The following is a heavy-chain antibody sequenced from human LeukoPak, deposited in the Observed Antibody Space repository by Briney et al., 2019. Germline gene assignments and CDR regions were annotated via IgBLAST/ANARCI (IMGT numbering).Heavy chain of an antibody. Sequence: GGSLRLSCAASGFTFDDYAMHWVRQAPGKGLEWVSGISWNSGSIGYADSVKGRFTISRDNAKNSLYLQMNSLRAEDTALYYCAKDKRDSSSCPHPIGSCGLLYAFDIWGQGTMVTVSS. CDR2: ISWNSGSI. J-gene: IGHJ3*02. V-gene: IGHV3-9*01. CDR1: GFTFDDYA. CDR3: AKDKRDSSSCPHPIGSCGLLYAFDI. D-gene: IGHD6-13*01.